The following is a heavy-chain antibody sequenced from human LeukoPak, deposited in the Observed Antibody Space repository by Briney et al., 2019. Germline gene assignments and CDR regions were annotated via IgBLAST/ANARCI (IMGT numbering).Heavy chain of an antibody. V-gene: IGHV3-43*02. CDR3: AKDWMGFYLDS. J-gene: IGHJ4*02. CDR1: GFTFDNFA. Sequence: GGSLRLSCAASGFTFDNFAMHWVRQGPGKGLEWVSVISGGGGDTYYADSVRGRFTISRDNSENSLYLQINSLRSEDTAVYYCAKDWMGFYLDSWGQGTQVTVCS. CDR2: ISGGGGDT. D-gene: IGHD2-2*03.